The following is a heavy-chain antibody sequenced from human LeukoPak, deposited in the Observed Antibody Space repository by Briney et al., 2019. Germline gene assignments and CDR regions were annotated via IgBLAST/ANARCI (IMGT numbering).Heavy chain of an antibody. J-gene: IGHJ4*02. CDR2: INHSGST. V-gene: IGHV4-34*01. Sequence: PSETLSLTCAVYGGSFSGYYWSWIRQPPGKGLEWIGEINHSGSTNYNPSLKSRVTISVDTSKNQFSLKLNSVTAADTAVYYCARGEGFGESTDYWGQGTLVTVSS. D-gene: IGHD3-10*01. CDR3: ARGEGFGESTDY. CDR1: GGSFSGYY.